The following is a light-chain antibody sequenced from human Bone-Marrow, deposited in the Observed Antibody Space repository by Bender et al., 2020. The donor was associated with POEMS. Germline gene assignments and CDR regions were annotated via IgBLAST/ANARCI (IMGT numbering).Light chain of an antibody. V-gene: IGLV3-1*01. CDR1: SLANKY. CDR2: QDN. Sequence: SYELTQPPSVSVSPGQTATITCSGDSLANKYVSWYQQKPGQSPLLVMYQDNRRPSGIPERFSGSNSGNTATLTVSGTQTADEADYYCQTSVLDTAIFGGGTKLTVL. J-gene: IGLJ2*01. CDR3: QTSVLDTAI.